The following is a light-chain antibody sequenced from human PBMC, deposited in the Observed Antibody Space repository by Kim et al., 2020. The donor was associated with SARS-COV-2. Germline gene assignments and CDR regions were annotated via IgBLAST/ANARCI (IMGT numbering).Light chain of an antibody. CDR1: QDIGST. Sequence: AAAEDSVTITCRASQDIGSTVAWYQQKPGQPPNLLIFDASTLQTGIPPRFGGRGSGTEFTLTISNLQPEDFATYFCQQFHIYPFTFGPGTKVDIK. CDR2: DAS. CDR3: QQFHIYPFT. V-gene: IGKV1-13*02. J-gene: IGKJ3*01.